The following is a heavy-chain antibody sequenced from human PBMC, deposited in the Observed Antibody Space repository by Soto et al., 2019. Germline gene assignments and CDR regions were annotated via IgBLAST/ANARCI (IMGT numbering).Heavy chain of an antibody. D-gene: IGHD5-12*01. J-gene: IGHJ4*02. Sequence: SETLSLTCVVSGGSISSSNSRSFVRESPGKGLELIWESVYNGNTMYNELLKSRVTISIDPSKNHFSLKLSSVTAADTAVYYCARTYSGYDRSFDYWGQGTLVTVSS. CDR2: SVYNGNT. V-gene: IGHV4-4*02. CDR1: GGSISSSNS. CDR3: ARTYSGYDRSFDY.